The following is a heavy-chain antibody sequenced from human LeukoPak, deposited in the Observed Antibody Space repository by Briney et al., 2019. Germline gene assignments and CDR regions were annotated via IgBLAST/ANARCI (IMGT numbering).Heavy chain of an antibody. V-gene: IGHV1-2*02. J-gene: IGHJ4*02. CDR1: GYTFTRYY. CDR2: INPNSGGT. D-gene: IGHD5-12*01. Sequence: VKVSCKASGYTFTRYYMHWVRQAPGQGLEWMGWINPNSGGTNYAQKFQGRVTMTRDTSISTAYMELSRLRSDDTAVYYCARVAIVATITGRFDYWGQGTLVTVSS. CDR3: ARVAIVATITGRFDY.